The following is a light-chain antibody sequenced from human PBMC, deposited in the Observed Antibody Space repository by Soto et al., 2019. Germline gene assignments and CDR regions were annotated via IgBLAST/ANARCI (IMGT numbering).Light chain of an antibody. CDR1: QGISSW. J-gene: IGKJ4*01. V-gene: IGKV1-12*01. Sequence: DIQMTQSPSSVSASVGDRVTITCRASQGISSWLAWYQQKPGQAPKLLIYATSILQSGDPSSFSGSESGTDFNLTISSLQPKDFAPYYCQQANSFPQVFSGGTKVEIK. CDR3: QQANSFPQV. CDR2: ATS.